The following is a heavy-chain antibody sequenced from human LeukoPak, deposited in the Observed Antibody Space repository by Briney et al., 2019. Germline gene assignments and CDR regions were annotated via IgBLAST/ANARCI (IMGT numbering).Heavy chain of an antibody. Sequence: GSSVKVSCKASGYTFTSYDINWVRQATGQGLEWMGWMNPNSGNTGYAQKFQGRVTMTEDTSTDTAYMELSSLRSEDTAVYYCATPPIVGATNFDYWGQGTLVTVSS. J-gene: IGHJ4*02. CDR1: GYTFTSYD. V-gene: IGHV1-8*01. D-gene: IGHD1-26*01. CDR2: MNPNSGNT. CDR3: ATPPIVGATNFDY.